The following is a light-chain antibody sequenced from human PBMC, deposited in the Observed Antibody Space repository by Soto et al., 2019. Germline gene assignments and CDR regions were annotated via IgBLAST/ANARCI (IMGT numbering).Light chain of an antibody. CDR3: AAWDDSLNGVV. V-gene: IGLV1-44*01. Sequence: QSVLTQSTSASGTPGQRVNISCSGSFSNIGSNTVNWDEQLPGTAPKPLIYSNNQRPSGVPDRISGTKYGTSASLAIRGLQSDDEADYYCAAWDDSLNGVVFGGGTKLTVL. J-gene: IGLJ2*01. CDR1: FSNIGSNT. CDR2: SNN.